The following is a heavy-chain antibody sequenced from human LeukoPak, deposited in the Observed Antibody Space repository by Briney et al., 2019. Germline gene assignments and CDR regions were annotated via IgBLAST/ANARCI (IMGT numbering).Heavy chain of an antibody. Sequence: GDSVKVSCKASGGTFSSYAISWVRQAPGQGLEWMGRIIPILGIANYAQKFQGRVTITADKSTSTAYMELSSLRSEDTAVYYCARSSSEYYYDSSGISHAFDIWGQGTMVTVSS. J-gene: IGHJ3*02. CDR2: IIPILGIA. D-gene: IGHD3-22*01. CDR1: GGTFSSYA. V-gene: IGHV1-69*04. CDR3: ARSSSEYYYDSSGISHAFDI.